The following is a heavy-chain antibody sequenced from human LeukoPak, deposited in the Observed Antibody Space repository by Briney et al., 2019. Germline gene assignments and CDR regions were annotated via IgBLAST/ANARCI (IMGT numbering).Heavy chain of an antibody. CDR3: ASLWDDGY. J-gene: IGHJ4*02. D-gene: IGHD1-1*01. CDR1: GFSFSSSW. Sequence: PGGSLSLSCAASGFSFSSSWMTWVRQAPGKGLGWVATIKQDGSEKFYVNSVKGRFTISRDNTKDSLYLQMNSLRADDTAVYYCASLWDDGYWGQGTLVTVSS. CDR2: IKQDGSEK. V-gene: IGHV3-7*02.